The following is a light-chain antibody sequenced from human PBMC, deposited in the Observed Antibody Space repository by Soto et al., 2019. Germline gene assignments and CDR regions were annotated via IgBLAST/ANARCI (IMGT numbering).Light chain of an antibody. CDR3: QTGGTTPPWA. CDR1: QSISSW. J-gene: IGKJ1*01. Sequence: DDQVTNSASTVSSSEEDRVTITCRASQSISSWLAWYQQKPGKAPKLLIYDASTVQSGVPSRFSGSGSGTDFTLTISSLQPEDFATCYCQTGGTTPPWAFGQGAKVDI. V-gene: IGKV1-5*01. CDR2: DAS.